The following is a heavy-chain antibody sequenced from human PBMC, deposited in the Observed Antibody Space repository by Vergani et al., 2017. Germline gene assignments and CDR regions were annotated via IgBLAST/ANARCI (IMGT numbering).Heavy chain of an antibody. CDR1: GGTFSSYA. CDR2: IIPIFGTA. D-gene: IGHD4-23*01. V-gene: IGHV1-69*01. Sequence: QVQLVQSGAEVKKPGSSVKVSCKASGGTFSSYAISWVRQAPGQGLEWMGGIIPIFGTANYAQKFQGRVTITADESTSTAYMELSSLRSEDTAVYYWASPGFDYGGNSGLDYWGQGTLVTVSS. J-gene: IGHJ4*02. CDR3: ASPGFDYGGNSGLDY.